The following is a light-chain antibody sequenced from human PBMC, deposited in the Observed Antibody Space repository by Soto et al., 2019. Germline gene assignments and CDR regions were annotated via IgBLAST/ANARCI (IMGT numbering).Light chain of an antibody. J-gene: IGKJ2*01. V-gene: IGKV1-5*03. CDR3: QQFDSYSST. Sequence: DIQMTQSPSTLSASVGDRVTITCRASQSISNWLAWYQQKPGKAPKLLIYKASILESGVPSRFSGRGSETEFTLSINNLQPDDFATYYCQQFDSYSSTFGQGTRLEIK. CDR2: KAS. CDR1: QSISNW.